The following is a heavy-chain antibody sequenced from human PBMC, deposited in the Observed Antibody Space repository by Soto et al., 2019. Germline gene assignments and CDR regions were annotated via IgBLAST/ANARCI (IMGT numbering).Heavy chain of an antibody. V-gene: IGHV3-72*01. Sequence: GGSLRLSCAASGFTFTSYWMGWVRQAPGKGLEWVGRTRNKANSYTTEYAASVKGRFTISRDDSKNSLYLQMNSLKTEDTAVYYCAMGARRGWYFDLWGRGTLVTVSS. CDR2: TRNKANSYTT. D-gene: IGHD3-16*01. CDR3: AMGARRGWYFDL. CDR1: GFTFTSYW. J-gene: IGHJ2*01.